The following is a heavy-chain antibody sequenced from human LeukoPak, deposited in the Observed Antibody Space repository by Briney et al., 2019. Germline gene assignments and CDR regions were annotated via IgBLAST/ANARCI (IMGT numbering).Heavy chain of an antibody. D-gene: IGHD2-2*01. J-gene: IGHJ4*02. CDR1: GLTFNNYG. Sequence: GGSLRLSCAASGLTFNNYGMHWVRQAPAKGLEWVAVISYDGRNKHYPDSVKGRFTISRDISTDTLWLQMDSLRTEDTAVYYCAKGPLRGTAAAIDYWGQGTLVTVSS. V-gene: IGHV3-30*18. CDR3: AKGPLRGTAAAIDY. CDR2: ISYDGRNK.